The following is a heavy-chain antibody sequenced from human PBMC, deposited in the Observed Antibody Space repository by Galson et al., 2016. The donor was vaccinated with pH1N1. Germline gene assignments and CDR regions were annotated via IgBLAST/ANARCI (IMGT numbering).Heavy chain of an antibody. CDR2: MNPNNGNA. Sequence: SVKVSCKASGYTLTSYDINWLRQATGQGLEWMGWMNPNNGNADYAPKFQGRVTFTRNASINTAYLELSSLTSEDTAVYYCARGPVYWYFALWGRGTPVIVSS. CDR3: ARGPVYWYFAL. J-gene: IGHJ2*01. V-gene: IGHV1-8*01. CDR1: GYTLTSYD.